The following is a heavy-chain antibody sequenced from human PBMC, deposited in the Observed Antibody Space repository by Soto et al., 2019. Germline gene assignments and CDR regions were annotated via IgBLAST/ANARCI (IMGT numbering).Heavy chain of an antibody. CDR1: GGSIISGGYC. D-gene: IGHD4-4*01. V-gene: IGHV4-61*08. Sequence: SETLSLTCTVSGGSIISGGYCWSWIRQPPGKGLEWIGYIYYSGSTNYNPSLKSRVTISVDTSKNQFSLKLSSVTAADTAVYYCARDHYSLDYWGQGTLVTVSS. J-gene: IGHJ4*02. CDR3: ARDHYSLDY. CDR2: IYYSGST.